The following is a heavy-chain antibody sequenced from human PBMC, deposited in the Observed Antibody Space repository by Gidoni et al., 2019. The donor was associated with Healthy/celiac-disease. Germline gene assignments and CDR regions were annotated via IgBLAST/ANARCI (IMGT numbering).Heavy chain of an antibody. J-gene: IGHJ4*02. CDR2: ISYDGSNK. Sequence: QVQLVESGGGVVQPGRSLSLSWAASGFTFSTSAMHWVRQAPGKGLEWVAVISYDGSNKYYADSVKGRFTISRDNSKNTLYLQMNSLRAEDTAVYYCARELPTYDIVTGYYAYYFDYWGQGTLVTVSS. CDR3: ARELPTYDIVTGYYAYYFDY. CDR1: GFTFSTSA. V-gene: IGHV3-30-3*01. D-gene: IGHD3-9*01.